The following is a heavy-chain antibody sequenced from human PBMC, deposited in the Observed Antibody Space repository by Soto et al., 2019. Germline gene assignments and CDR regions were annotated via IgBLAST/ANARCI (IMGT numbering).Heavy chain of an antibody. Sequence: QVQLVQSGAEVKKPGSSVKVSCKASGGTFSSYAISWVRQAPGQGLEWMGGIIPIFGTANYAQKFQGRVTITADESTSTAYMELSSLRSEDTAVYYCARDRDYCGGGSCYYYYGMDVWGQGTTVTVSS. CDR3: ARDRDYCGGGSCYYYYGMDV. D-gene: IGHD2-15*01. CDR2: IIPIFGTA. V-gene: IGHV1-69*12. J-gene: IGHJ6*02. CDR1: GGTFSSYA.